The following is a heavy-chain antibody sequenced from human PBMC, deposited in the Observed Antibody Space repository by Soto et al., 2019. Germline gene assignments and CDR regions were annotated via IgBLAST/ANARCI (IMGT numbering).Heavy chain of an antibody. D-gene: IGHD4-17*01. CDR1: GDSITSSSHY. J-gene: IGHJ4*02. CDR3: ARRYGPGFDY. Sequence: PSETLSLTCTVSGDSITSSSHYWSWIRQPPGKGLEWIGYIYYSGSTNYNPSLKSRVTISVDTSKNQFSLKLSSVTAADTAVYYCARRYGPGFDYWGQGTLVTVS. V-gene: IGHV4-61*05. CDR2: IYYSGST.